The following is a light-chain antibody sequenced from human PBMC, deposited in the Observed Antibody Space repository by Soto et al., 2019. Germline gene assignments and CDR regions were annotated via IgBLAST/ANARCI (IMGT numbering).Light chain of an antibody. CDR3: QQYGSSPPMCT. CDR2: GAS. CDR1: QSVSSSH. V-gene: IGKV3-20*01. Sequence: EIVLTQSPGTLSLSPGERATLSCRASQSVSSSHLAWYQQKPGQAPRLLIDGASSRATGIPDRFSGSGSGTDFTLTISRLEPEDFAVYYCQQYGSSPPMCTFGQGTKLEIK. J-gene: IGKJ2*02.